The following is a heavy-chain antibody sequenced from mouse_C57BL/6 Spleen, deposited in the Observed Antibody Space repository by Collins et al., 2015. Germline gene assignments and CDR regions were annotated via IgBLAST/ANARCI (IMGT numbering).Heavy chain of an antibody. CDR2: INPNNGFT. J-gene: IGHJ3*01. CDR1: GYTFTSYW. CDR3: ARSGGTDFAY. V-gene: IGHV1-53*01. Sequence: QVQLQQPGAELVMPGASVKLSCKASGYTFTSYWMHWVKQRPGQVLEWIGNINPNNGFTNYNEKFKTKATLTVDKSSSTAYMQLSSLTSEDSAVYYCARSGGTDFAYWGQGTLVTVSA. D-gene: IGHD4-1*01.